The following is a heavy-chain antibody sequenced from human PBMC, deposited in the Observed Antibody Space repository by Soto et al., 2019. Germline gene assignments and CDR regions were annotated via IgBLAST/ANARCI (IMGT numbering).Heavy chain of an antibody. CDR3: AISGEMRDTAMVSYYYGMDV. CDR1: GFTFSSYA. V-gene: IGHV3-30-3*01. Sequence: GGSLRLSCAASGFTFSSYAMHWVRQAPGKGLEWAAVISYDGSNKYYAESVKGRFTISRDNSKNTLYLQMNSLRAEDTAVYYCAISGEMRDTAMVSYYYGMDVWGQGTTVTVSS. D-gene: IGHD5-18*01. J-gene: IGHJ6*02. CDR2: ISYDGSNK.